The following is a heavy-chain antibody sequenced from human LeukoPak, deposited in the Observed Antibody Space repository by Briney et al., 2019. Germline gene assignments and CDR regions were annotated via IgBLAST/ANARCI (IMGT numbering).Heavy chain of an antibody. CDR3: ARGYSSSWYSSEYFQH. Sequence: ASVKVSCKASGGTFSSYAISWVRQAPGQGLEWMGWINTNTGNPTYAQDFTGRFVFSLDTSVSTAYLQISSLKAEDTAVYYCARGYSSSWYSSEYFQHWGQGTLVTVSS. CDR1: GGTFSSYA. D-gene: IGHD6-13*01. CDR2: INTNTGNP. J-gene: IGHJ1*01. V-gene: IGHV7-4-1*02.